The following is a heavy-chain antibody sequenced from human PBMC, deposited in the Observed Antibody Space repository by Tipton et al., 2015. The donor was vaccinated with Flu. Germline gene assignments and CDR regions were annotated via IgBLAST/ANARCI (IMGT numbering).Heavy chain of an antibody. D-gene: IGHD1-26*01. CDR1: GFTFDDYA. CDR2: ISWNSGSI. CDR3: AKDMVGAPVIWSAFDI. Sequence: SLRLSCAASGFTFDDYAMHWVRQAPGKGLEWVSGISWNSGSIGYADSVKGRFTISRDNAKNSLYLQMNSLRAEDTALYYCAKDMVGAPVIWSAFDIWGQGTMVTVSS. V-gene: IGHV3-9*01. J-gene: IGHJ3*02.